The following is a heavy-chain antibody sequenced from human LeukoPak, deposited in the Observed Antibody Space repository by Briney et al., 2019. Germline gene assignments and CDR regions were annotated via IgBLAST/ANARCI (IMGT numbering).Heavy chain of an antibody. CDR1: GWTFSDAW. D-gene: IGHD3-16*01. Sequence: GGSLRLSCAVSGWTFSDAWMSWVRQAPGKGLEWVGRIKSKTYGGTTDYAAPVNGRFTISRDDSKNTLYLQMNSLKTEDTAVYYCTTDALGVGIDYWGQGTLVTVSS. V-gene: IGHV3-15*01. J-gene: IGHJ4*02. CDR2: IKSKTYGGTT. CDR3: TTDALGVGIDY.